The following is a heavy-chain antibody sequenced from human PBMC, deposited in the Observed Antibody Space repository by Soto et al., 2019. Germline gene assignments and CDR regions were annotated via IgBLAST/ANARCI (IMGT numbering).Heavy chain of an antibody. V-gene: IGHV3-30*18. CDR3: AKELGRYCSGGGCYYFDY. D-gene: IGHD2-15*01. J-gene: IGHJ4*02. Sequence: QVQLVESGGGVVQPGRSLRLSCAASGFTFSTYGMHWVRQAPGKGLEWVAVISYDGSNKYCADYVKGRFTISRDNSKNTLFLQMNSLTAEDTAVYYCAKELGRYCSGGGCYYFDYWGQGTLVTVSS. CDR2: ISYDGSNK. CDR1: GFTFSTYG.